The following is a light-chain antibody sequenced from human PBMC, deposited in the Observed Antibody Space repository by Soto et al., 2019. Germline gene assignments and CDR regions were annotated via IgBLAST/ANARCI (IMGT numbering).Light chain of an antibody. V-gene: IGKV3-11*01. J-gene: IGKJ3*01. CDR3: QQRSNWV. Sequence: EIVMTQSPATVSVSPGERATLSCRTSLSVSVYLDWYQQKPGQAPRLLIYDASNRATGIPARFSGSGSGTDFTLTISSLEPEDFAVYYCQQRSNWVFGPGTKVDI. CDR2: DAS. CDR1: LSVSVY.